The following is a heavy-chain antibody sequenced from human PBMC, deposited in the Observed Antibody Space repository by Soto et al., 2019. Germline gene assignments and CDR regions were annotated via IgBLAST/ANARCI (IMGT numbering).Heavy chain of an antibody. J-gene: IGHJ6*02. D-gene: IGHD1-26*01. Sequence: SETLSLTCTVSGGFISSYYWSWIRQPPGKGLEWIGYIYYSGSTNYNPSLKSRVTISVDTSKNQFPLKLSSVTAADTAVYYCARGGYRAPTDYYYGMDVWGQGTTVTVSS. CDR1: GGFISSYY. CDR3: ARGGYRAPTDYYYGMDV. CDR2: IYYSGST. V-gene: IGHV4-59*08.